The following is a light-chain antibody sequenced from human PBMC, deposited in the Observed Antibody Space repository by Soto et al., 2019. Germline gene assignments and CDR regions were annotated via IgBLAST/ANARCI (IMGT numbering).Light chain of an antibody. J-gene: IGLJ3*02. V-gene: IGLV1-40*01. Sequence: QLVLTQPPSMSGAPGQRVTISCTGSSSNIGAGYDVHWYQQLPGRAPKLLIYGNSNRPSGVPDRFSGSKSGTAASLAITGLQAEDEADYYCQSYDSSLSGWVFGGGTKLTVL. CDR1: SSNIGAGYD. CDR3: QSYDSSLSGWV. CDR2: GNS.